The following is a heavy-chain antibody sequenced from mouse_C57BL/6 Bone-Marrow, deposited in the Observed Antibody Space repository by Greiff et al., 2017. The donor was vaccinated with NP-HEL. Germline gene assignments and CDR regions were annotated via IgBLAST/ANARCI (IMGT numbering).Heavy chain of an antibody. CDR1: GFTFSSYG. CDR3: ARRRRFDY. J-gene: IGHJ2*01. CDR2: ISSGGSYT. Sequence: EVMLVESGGDLVKPGGSLKLSCAASGFTFSSYGMSWVRQTPDTRLEWVATISSGGSYTYYPDRVKGLFTIARDNAKNTLYLKMSSRKSKDTAMYYGARRRRFDYWGQGTTLTVSS. V-gene: IGHV5-6*02.